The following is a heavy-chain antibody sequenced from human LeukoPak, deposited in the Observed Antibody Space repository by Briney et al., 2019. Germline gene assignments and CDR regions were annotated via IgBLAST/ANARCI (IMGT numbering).Heavy chain of an antibody. CDR1: GISFSSYW. V-gene: IGHV3-7*04. Sequence: GGSLRLSCAASGISFSSYWMSWVRQAPGKGLEWVANIKQDGSETYYVDSVKGRFTIYRDSAKNSLYLQMNSLRAEDTAVYYCARDWGAGSYYYYAMDVWGQGTTVTVSS. CDR2: IKQDGSET. J-gene: IGHJ6*02. CDR3: ARDWGAGSYYYYAMDV. D-gene: IGHD1-26*01.